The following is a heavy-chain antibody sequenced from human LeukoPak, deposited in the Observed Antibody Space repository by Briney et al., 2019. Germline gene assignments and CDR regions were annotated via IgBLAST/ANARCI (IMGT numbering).Heavy chain of an antibody. CDR3: ASEEAAATQFDY. CDR2: IYYSGST. J-gene: IGHJ4*02. CDR1: GGSISSSSYY. D-gene: IGHD2-2*01. Sequence: SETLSLTCTVSGGSISSSSYYWGWLRQPPGMGLEWIGSIYYSGSTYYNPALKSRVTISVDTSKNQFSLKLSSVTAADTAVYYCASEEAAATQFDYWGQGTLVTVSS. V-gene: IGHV4-39*07.